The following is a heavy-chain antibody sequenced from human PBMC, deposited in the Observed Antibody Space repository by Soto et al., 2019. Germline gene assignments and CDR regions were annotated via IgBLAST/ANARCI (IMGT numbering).Heavy chain of an antibody. CDR3: ARMGAAAGTQGGYYYYDGMDV. J-gene: IGHJ6*02. CDR2: INHSGST. CDR1: AGSFSGYY. V-gene: IGHV4-34*01. D-gene: IGHD6-13*01. Sequence: PETLSLTCAVYAGSFSGYYWSWIRQPPGKGLEWIGEINHSGSTNYNPSLKRRVTISVDTTKNQSSLKLCSVADADTAVYYCARMGAAAGTQGGYYYYDGMDVWGQGTTVTVSS.